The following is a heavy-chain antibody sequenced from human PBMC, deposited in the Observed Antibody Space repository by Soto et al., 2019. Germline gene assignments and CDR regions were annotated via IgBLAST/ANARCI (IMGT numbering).Heavy chain of an antibody. CDR2: IIPIFGTA. J-gene: IGHJ5*02. V-gene: IGHV1-69*01. D-gene: IGHD2-2*01. Sequence: QVQLVQSGAEVKKPGSSVKVSCKASGGTFSSYAISWVRQAPGQGLEWMGGIIPIFGTAHYAQKFQGRVTITADESTSTAYMELSSLRSEDTAVYYCAREGARSSSSTSLRLFDPWGQGTLVTVSS. CDR1: GGTFSSYA. CDR3: AREGARSSSSTSLRLFDP.